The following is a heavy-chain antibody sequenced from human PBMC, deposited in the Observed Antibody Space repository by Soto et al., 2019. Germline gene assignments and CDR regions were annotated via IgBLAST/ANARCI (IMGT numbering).Heavy chain of an antibody. J-gene: IGHJ6*03. CDR2: ISSNGGST. CDR1: GFTFSSYA. CDR3: ARDGQGYCSGGSCYPSYMDV. V-gene: IGHV3-64*01. Sequence: GGSLRLSCAASGFTFSSYAMHWVRQAPGKGLEYVSAISSNGGSTYYANSVKGRFTISRDNSKNTLYLQMGSLRAEDMAVYYCARDGQGYCSGGSCYPSYMDVWGKGTTVTVSS. D-gene: IGHD2-15*01.